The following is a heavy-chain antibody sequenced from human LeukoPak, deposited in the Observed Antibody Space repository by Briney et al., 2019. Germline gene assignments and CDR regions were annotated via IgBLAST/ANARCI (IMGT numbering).Heavy chain of an antibody. D-gene: IGHD3-22*01. CDR1: DGSFTSYY. J-gene: IGHJ2*01. Sequence: PSETLSLSCGVSDGSFTSYYWAWIRQPPGKGPEWIGEINHSGGSNYNPSLKSRVTMSIDTSKNQFSVNLTSVTAADTAVYYCARGRWLFQYWYFDLWGRGTLITVSS. CDR3: ARGRWLFQYWYFDL. CDR2: INHSGGS. V-gene: IGHV4-34*01.